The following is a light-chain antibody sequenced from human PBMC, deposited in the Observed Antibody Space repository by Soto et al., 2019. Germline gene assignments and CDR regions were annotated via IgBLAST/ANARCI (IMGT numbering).Light chain of an antibody. CDR1: QSIAGNY. Sequence: EIVLTQSPGTLSLSPGERATLSCRASQSIAGNYLAWYQQKPGQAPRLLIYGASRRATGIPDRFSGSGSGTDFTLPISRRETEDVAGYYCQQYGSSPTWTFGQGPKVEIK. V-gene: IGKV3-20*01. CDR3: QQYGSSPTWT. CDR2: GAS. J-gene: IGKJ1*01.